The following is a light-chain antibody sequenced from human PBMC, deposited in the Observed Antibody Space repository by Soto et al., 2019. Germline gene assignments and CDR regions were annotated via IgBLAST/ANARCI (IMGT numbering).Light chain of an antibody. CDR3: HQYATSSPT. CDR1: QSISYW. Sequence: DIQMTQSPSTLSASVGDRVTITCRASQSISYWLAWYRQRPRKAPKLLIFGASSLESGVPSRFSGSGSGTEFTLTISSLQPDDFATYYCHQYATSSPTVGQGTKLEIK. CDR2: GAS. V-gene: IGKV1-5*01. J-gene: IGKJ2*01.